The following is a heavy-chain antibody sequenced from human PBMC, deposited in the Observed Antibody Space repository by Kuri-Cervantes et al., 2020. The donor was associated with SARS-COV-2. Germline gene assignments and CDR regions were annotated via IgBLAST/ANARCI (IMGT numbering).Heavy chain of an antibody. CDR3: ARVPRGAVLDYFDY. D-gene: IGHD5-12*01. V-gene: IGHV1-3*04. CDR1: GYTFTMFS. CDR2: INTANGNT. Sequence: PSVKVSCKASGYTFTMFSIHWVRQAPGQRPEWMGWINTANGNTKYSQKFQGRVTISRDTSATTAYMELSSLRSEDTAVYYCARVPRGAVLDYFDYWGQGTLVTVSS. J-gene: IGHJ4*02.